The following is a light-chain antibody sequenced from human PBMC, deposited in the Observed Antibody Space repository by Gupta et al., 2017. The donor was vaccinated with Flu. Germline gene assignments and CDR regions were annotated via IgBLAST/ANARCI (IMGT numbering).Light chain of an antibody. CDR1: QSVPHSH. V-gene: IGKV3-20*01. CDR3: QQYGRSPRT. CDR2: GAS. J-gene: IGKJ1*01. Sequence: EIVLTQSPGTLSLSPGERATLSCRASQSVPHSHLAWYQQKPGQAPRLLIYGASSRATGVADRFRGSGSETDFTLTISRLDPEDFAVYYCQQYGRSPRTFGQGTKAEIK.